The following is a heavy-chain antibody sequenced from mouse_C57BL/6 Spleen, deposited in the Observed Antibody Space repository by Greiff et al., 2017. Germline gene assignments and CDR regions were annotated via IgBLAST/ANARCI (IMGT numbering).Heavy chain of an antibody. CDR2: IYPGSGGT. J-gene: IGHJ2*01. V-gene: IGHV1-54*01. CDR1: GYAFTNYW. Sequence: QVQLKQSGAELVRPGASVKVSCKASGYAFTNYWIEWVKQRPGQGLEWIGVIYPGSGGTNYNEKIKGKATLTADTSSSTAYMQLSSLTSEDSAVYSCARGDVMEWDYWGQGTTVTVAA. CDR3: ARGDVMEWDY. D-gene: IGHD1-3*01.